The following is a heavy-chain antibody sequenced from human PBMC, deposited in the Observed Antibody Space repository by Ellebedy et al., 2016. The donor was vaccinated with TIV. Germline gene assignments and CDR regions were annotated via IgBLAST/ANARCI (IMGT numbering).Heavy chain of an antibody. CDR2: ISGSGGSI. D-gene: IGHD6-25*01. CDR3: AKRNGGIAAFEGGY. CDR1: GFTFSSYA. Sequence: GESLKISXAASGFTFSSYAMSWVRQAPGKGLEWVSGISGSGGSIHYADSVKGRFTISRDNSKNTLYLQMNSLRAEDTAAYYCAKRNGGIAAFEGGYWGQGTLVTVSS. V-gene: IGHV3-23*01. J-gene: IGHJ4*02.